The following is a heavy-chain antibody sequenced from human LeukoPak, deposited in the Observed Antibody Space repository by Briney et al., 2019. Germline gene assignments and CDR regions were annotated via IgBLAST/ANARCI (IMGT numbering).Heavy chain of an antibody. CDR2: IIPIFGTA. Sequence: SVKVSCKASGGTFSSYAISWVRQAPGQGLEWMGRIIPIFGTANYAQKFQGRVTITTDESTSTAYMELSSLRSADTAVYYCSXXXXXSXXXFXYWGQGTLVXXSX. CDR1: GGTFSSYA. CDR3: SXXXXXSXXXFXY. V-gene: IGHV1-69*05. J-gene: IGHJ4*02.